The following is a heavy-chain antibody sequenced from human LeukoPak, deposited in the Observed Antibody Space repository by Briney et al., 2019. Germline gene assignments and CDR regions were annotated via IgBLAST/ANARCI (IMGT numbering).Heavy chain of an antibody. D-gene: IGHD3-22*01. CDR3: AKASDFDSSGFPIDVFDF. CDR2: ISGAGGTT. J-gene: IGHJ4*02. Sequence: GGSLRLSCAASGFTFSTFDMSWVRQAPGKGLQWVSPISGAGGTTLFADSVKGRFSISRDNSNNKVFLQMNSLRVEDTAVYYCAKASDFDSSGFPIDVFDFWGQGLLVSVAS. V-gene: IGHV3-23*01. CDR1: GFTFSTFD.